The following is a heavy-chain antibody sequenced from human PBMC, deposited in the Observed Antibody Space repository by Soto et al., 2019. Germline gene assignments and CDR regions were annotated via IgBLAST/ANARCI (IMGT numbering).Heavy chain of an antibody. CDR2: ISYDGSNK. Sequence: QVQLVESGGGVVQPGRSLRLSCAASGFTFSSYGMHWVRQAPGKGLEWVAVISYDGSNKYYAGSVKGRFTISRDNSKNTLYLQMNSLRAEDTAVYYCAKDGGGSYTDYWGQGTLVTVSS. J-gene: IGHJ4*02. D-gene: IGHD1-26*01. CDR3: AKDGGGSYTDY. CDR1: GFTFSSYG. V-gene: IGHV3-30*18.